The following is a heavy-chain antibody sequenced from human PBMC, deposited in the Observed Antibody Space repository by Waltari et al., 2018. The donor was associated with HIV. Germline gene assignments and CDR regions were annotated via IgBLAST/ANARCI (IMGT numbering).Heavy chain of an antibody. J-gene: IGHJ4*02. D-gene: IGHD1-26*01. CDR3: ARGLSGSYYRDY. CDR2: IYYSGNT. CDR1: GGSISSSSYY. Sequence: QLQLQESGPGLVKPSETLSLTCTVSGGSISSSSYYWGWIRQPPGQGLEWIGSIYYSGNTYYNPALKSRVTISVDTSKNQFSLKLSSVTAADTAVYYCARGLSGSYYRDYWGQGTLVTVSS. V-gene: IGHV4-39*07.